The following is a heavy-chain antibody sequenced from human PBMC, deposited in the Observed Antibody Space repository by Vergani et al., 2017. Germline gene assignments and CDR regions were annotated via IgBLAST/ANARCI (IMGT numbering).Heavy chain of an antibody. CDR3: TRGPTYYYDSSGYYSAGDY. CDR2: IRSKAYGGTT. J-gene: IGHJ4*02. Sequence: EVQLVESGGGLVQPGRSLRLSCTASGFTFGDYAMSWVRQAPGKWLEWVGFIRSKAYGGTTEYAASVKGRFTISRDDSKSIAYLQMNSLKTEDTAVYYCTRGPTYYYDSSGYYSAGDYWGQGTLVTVSS. D-gene: IGHD3-22*01. V-gene: IGHV3-49*04. CDR1: GFTFGDYA.